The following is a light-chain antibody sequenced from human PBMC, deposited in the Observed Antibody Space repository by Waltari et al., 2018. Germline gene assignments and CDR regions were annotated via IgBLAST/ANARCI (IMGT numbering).Light chain of an antibody. CDR2: SAF. CDR1: QSVSSN. V-gene: IGKV3-15*01. J-gene: IGKJ1*01. CDR3: QQYNDWPPWT. Sequence: EIVMTQSPATLSVSPGDTANLSCRASQSVSSNLAWYQQKPGQAPRLLIYSAFTRATGIPARFSGSVSGTEFTLTITSMQSEDFAVYYCQQYNDWPPWTFGQGTRVEMK.